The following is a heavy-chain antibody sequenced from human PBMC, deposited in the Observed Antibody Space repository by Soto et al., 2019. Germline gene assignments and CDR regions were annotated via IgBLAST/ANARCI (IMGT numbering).Heavy chain of an antibody. CDR3: AKDIELQYASYYYYGMDV. V-gene: IGHV3-43*01. CDR2: ISWDGGST. Sequence: GGSLRLSCAASGFTFDDYTMHWVRQAPGKGLEWVSLISWDGGSTYYADSVKGRFTISRDNSKNSLYLQMNSLRTEDTALYYCAKDIELQYASYYYYGMDVWGQGTTVTVSS. CDR1: GFTFDDYT. D-gene: IGHD4-4*01. J-gene: IGHJ6*02.